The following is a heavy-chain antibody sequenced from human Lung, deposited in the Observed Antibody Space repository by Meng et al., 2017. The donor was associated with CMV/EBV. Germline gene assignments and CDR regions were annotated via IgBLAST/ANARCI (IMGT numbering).Heavy chain of an antibody. V-gene: IGHV4-31*03. Sequence: SETLSLXCTVSGGFISSGGYYWSWIRQHPGKGLEWLGYIYYSGSTYYNPSLKSRVTLSVDTSKHQFSLKPSSVTAAEKAVYYCADQPDYYGSGSYYYDGMDVWGQGTXVTVSS. CDR2: IYYSGST. CDR3: ADQPDYYGSGSYYYDGMDV. CDR1: GGFISSGGYY. J-gene: IGHJ6*02. D-gene: IGHD3-10*01.